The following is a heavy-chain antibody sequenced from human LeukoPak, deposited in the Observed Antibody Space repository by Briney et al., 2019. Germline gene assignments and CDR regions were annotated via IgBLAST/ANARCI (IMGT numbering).Heavy chain of an antibody. CDR1: GCTFTSYG. Sequence: ASVKVSCKASGCTFTSYGISWVRQAPGQGLEWMGWISAYNGNTNYAQKLQGRVTMTTDTSTSTAYMELRSLRSDDTAVYYCARVHHETYYYGSGSYYNVDWFDPWGQGTLVTVSS. CDR3: ARVHHETYYYGSGSYYNVDWFDP. D-gene: IGHD3-10*01. V-gene: IGHV1-18*01. CDR2: ISAYNGNT. J-gene: IGHJ5*02.